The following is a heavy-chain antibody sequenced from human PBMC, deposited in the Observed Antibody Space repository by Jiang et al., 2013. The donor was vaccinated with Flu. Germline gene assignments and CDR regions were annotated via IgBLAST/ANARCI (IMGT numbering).Heavy chain of an antibody. V-gene: IGHV1-58*01. D-gene: IGHD1-7*01. CDR3: AADRVTGTTVHNWFDP. CDR2: IVVGSGNT. Sequence: SGAEVKKPGTSVKVSCKASGFTFTSSAVQWVRQARGQRLEWIGWIVVGSGNTNYAQKFQERVTITRDMSTSTAYMELSSLRSEDTAVYYCAADRVTGTTVHNWFDPWGQGTLVTVSS. CDR1: GFTFTSSA. J-gene: IGHJ5*02.